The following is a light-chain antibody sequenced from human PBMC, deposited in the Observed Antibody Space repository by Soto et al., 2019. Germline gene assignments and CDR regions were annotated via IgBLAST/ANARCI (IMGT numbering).Light chain of an antibody. Sequence: EIVMTQSPATLSVSPGARATLSCRASQSVSNNLAWYQHKPGQAPRLLIYDASTRATGIPARFSGSRSGAEFTLTINSLQSEDFAVYYCQPYNNWPLTFGGGTKVDIK. CDR1: QSVSNN. J-gene: IGKJ4*01. V-gene: IGKV3-15*01. CDR3: QPYNNWPLT. CDR2: DAS.